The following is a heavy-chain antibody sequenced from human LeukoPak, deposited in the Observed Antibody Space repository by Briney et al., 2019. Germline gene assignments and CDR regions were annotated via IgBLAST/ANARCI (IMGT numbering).Heavy chain of an antibody. CDR2: INHSGST. V-gene: IGHV4-34*01. Sequence: SETLSLTCAVYGGSFSGYYWSWIRQPPGKGLEWIGEINHSGSTNYNPSLKSRVTVSVDTSKNQFSLKLTSVTAADTAVYYCVRGPYGSGISNWFDPWGQGTQVIVSS. D-gene: IGHD3-10*01. CDR1: GGSFSGYY. J-gene: IGHJ5*02. CDR3: VRGPYGSGISNWFDP.